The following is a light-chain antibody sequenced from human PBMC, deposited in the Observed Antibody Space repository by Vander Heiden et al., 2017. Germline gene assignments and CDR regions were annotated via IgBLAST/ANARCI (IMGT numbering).Light chain of an antibody. Sequence: SYELTQPPSVSASPGQTASITCSGDELGDKYACWYQQKPGQSPLLVSYEDSKRPSGIPERFSGSNSGNTVTLTISGTQAMDEADYYCQAWDSSTVVFGGGTKLTVL. J-gene: IGLJ2*01. CDR1: ELGDKY. CDR2: EDS. V-gene: IGLV3-1*01. CDR3: QAWDSSTVV.